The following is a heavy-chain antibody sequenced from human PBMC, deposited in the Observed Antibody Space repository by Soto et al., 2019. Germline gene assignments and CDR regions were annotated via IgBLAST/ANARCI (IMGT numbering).Heavy chain of an antibody. D-gene: IGHD5-12*01. Sequence: QVQLQESGPGLVKPSETLSLTCTVSGGSMSSYYWSWIRQSPGKGLEWIGYIYYSGSTNYNPSLKSRVAISLDTSKNQFSLMLSSVTAADTALYYCARGEWLATIKPYFAYWGQGTLVTVAS. CDR3: ARGEWLATIKPYFAY. J-gene: IGHJ4*02. V-gene: IGHV4-59*01. CDR2: IYYSGST. CDR1: GGSMSSYY.